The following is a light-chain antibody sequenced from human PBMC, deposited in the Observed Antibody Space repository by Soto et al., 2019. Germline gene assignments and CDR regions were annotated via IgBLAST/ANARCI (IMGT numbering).Light chain of an antibody. V-gene: IGLV1-44*01. Sequence: QSVLTQPHPASGTPGQRVTISCSGSSSNIGTSSVHWFQQLPGTAPKLLISTTNQRPSGVPERFSGSQSGTSDSLVISGLQSDDEADYDYAASKDSLNGHVLGTQTMVTGL. CDR1: SSNIGTSS. CDR3: AASKDSLNGHV. CDR2: TTN. J-gene: IGLJ1*01.